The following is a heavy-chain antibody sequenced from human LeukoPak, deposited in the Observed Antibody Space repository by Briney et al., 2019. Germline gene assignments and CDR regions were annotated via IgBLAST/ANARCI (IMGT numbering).Heavy chain of an antibody. Sequence: PGGSLRLSCAAAGFTFSIYAMSWVRQAPGKGLEWVSRISGSGGSTYYADSVKGRFTISRDNSKNTLYLQMSSLRAEDTAVYYCAHNIITVAGTRTYFFVMDVWGQGTTVTVSS. D-gene: IGHD6-19*01. J-gene: IGHJ6*02. V-gene: IGHV3-23*01. CDR2: ISGSGGST. CDR3: AHNIITVAGTRTYFFVMDV. CDR1: GFTFSIYA.